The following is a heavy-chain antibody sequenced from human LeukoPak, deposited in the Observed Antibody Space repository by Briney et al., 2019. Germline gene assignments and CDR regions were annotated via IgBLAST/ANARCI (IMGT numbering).Heavy chain of an antibody. CDR2: INPNSGGT. V-gene: IGHV1-2*02. Sequence: ASVKVSCKASGYTFTGYYMHWVRQAPGQGLEWMGWINPNSGGTNYAQKFQGRVTMTRDTSISTAYMELSRLRSDDTAVYYCARVEYHILTGYYEVFDYWGQGTLVTVSS. J-gene: IGHJ4*02. CDR1: GYTFTGYY. CDR3: ARVEYHILTGYYEVFDY. D-gene: IGHD3-9*01.